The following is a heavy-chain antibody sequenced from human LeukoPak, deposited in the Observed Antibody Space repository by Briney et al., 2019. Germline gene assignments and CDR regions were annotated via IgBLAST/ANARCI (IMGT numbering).Heavy chain of an antibody. CDR1: GFTFSSYS. CDR3: ARGRYNYGYIYDY. V-gene: IGHV3-21*01. CDR2: IISSSSYI. Sequence: PGGSLRLSCAASGFTFSSYSMNWVRQAPGKGLEWVSSIISSSSYIYYADSVKGRFTISRDNAKNSLYLQMNSLRAEDTAVYYCARGRYNYGYIYDYWGQGTLVTVSS. J-gene: IGHJ4*02. D-gene: IGHD5-18*01.